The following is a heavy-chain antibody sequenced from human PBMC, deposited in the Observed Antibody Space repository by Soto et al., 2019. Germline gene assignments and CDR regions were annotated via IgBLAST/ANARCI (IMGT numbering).Heavy chain of an antibody. D-gene: IGHD3-3*01. J-gene: IGHJ4*02. CDR2: IKEDGSEK. CDR1: GFDFSRYY. Sequence: GGSLRLSCVASGFDFSRYYMNWVRQAPGKGLEWVADIKEDGSEKYYVDSVKGRFTISRDNTKNSIYLQMNSLRAEDTAVYYCARAPYYDFDRADYWGQGTLVTAPQ. CDR3: ARAPYYDFDRADY. V-gene: IGHV3-7*03.